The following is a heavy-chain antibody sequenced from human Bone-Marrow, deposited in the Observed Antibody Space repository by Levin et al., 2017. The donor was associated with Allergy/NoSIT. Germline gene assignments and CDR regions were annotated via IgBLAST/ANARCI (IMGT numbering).Heavy chain of an antibody. CDR3: TTDYYDGRDYFRY. V-gene: IGHV3-15*01. Sequence: GGSLRLSCAASGFTFNNAWMSWVRQAPGKGLEWVGRIKSQSDAGTTDYAASVKDRFTISRDDSKNTLYLEMSSLKIEDTAVYFCTTDYYDGRDYFRYWGQGTLVTVSS. CDR2: IKSQSDAGTT. J-gene: IGHJ4*02. CDR1: GFTFNNAW. D-gene: IGHD3-22*01.